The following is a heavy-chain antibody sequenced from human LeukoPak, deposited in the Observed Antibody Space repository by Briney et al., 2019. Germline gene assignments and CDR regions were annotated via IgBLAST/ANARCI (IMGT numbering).Heavy chain of an antibody. J-gene: IGHJ5*02. V-gene: IGHV4-31*03. D-gene: IGHD5-24*01. CDR2: VFYSGII. CDR1: GGSIRRGGNY. Sequence: SQTLSLTCTVSGGSIRRGGNYWSWIRQHPGKGLEWIGYVFYSGIIYYNPSLKSRVTISVDTSKNQFSLKLTSVTAADTAVYFCAREVGDDYNNLFDAWGQGKLVTVSS. CDR3: AREVGDDYNNLFDA.